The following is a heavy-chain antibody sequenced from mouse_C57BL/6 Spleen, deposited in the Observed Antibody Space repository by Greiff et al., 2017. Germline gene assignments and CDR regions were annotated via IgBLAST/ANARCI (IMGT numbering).Heavy chain of an antibody. CDR1: GYTFTSYW. CDR3: EITNSNCVYAMDY. CDR2: IHPSDSDT. D-gene: IGHD2-5*01. V-gene: IGHV1-74*01. J-gene: IGHJ4*01. Sequence: QVQLQQPGAELVKPGASVKVSCKASGYTFTSYWMHWVKQRPGQGLEWIGRIHPSDSDTNYNQKFKGKATLTVDKSSSTAYMQLSSLTSEASAVYTCEITNSNCVYAMDYWGQGTSVTVSS.